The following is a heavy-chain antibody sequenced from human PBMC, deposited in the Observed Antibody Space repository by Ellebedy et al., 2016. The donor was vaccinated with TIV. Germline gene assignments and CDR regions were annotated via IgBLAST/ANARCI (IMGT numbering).Heavy chain of an antibody. D-gene: IGHD6-6*01. J-gene: IGHJ6*02. CDR2: INPNSGGT. V-gene: IGHV1-2*04. CDR1: GYTFTGYY. Sequence: ASVKVSCKASGYTFTGYYMHWVRQAPGQGLEWMGWINPNSGGTNYAQKFQGWVTMTRDTSISTAYMELSRLRSDDTAVYYCTFSSSSMAHYYGMDVWGQGTTVTVSS. CDR3: TFSSSSMAHYYGMDV.